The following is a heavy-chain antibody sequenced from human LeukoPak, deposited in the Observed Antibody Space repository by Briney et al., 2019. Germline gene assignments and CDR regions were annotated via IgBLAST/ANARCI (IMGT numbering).Heavy chain of an antibody. J-gene: IGHJ3*02. V-gene: IGHV3-7*05. Sequence: GGSLRLSCAASGFTFSSYWMSWVRQAPGKRLEPVANIKQDGSEKYYVDSVKGRFTISRDNAKNSLYLQMNSLRAEDTAVYYCARTSPPGGGVQDGDAFDIWGQGTMVTVSS. CDR1: GFTFSSYW. CDR2: IKQDGSEK. CDR3: ARTSPPGGGVQDGDAFDI. D-gene: IGHD3-16*01.